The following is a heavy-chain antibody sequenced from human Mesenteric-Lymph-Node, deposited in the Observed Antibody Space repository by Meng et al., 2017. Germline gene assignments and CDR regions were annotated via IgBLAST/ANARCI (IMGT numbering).Heavy chain of an antibody. Sequence: QVQLVQSGAEVEKPGSSVKVSCKASGGSFSTYAISWVRQAPGQGLEWMGGIIPVFGTANYAQKFQGRVTITADKSTTTAYMDLSSLRSEDTAVYYCARGGGATFSSDYWGQGTLVTVSS. J-gene: IGHJ4*02. CDR2: IIPVFGTA. D-gene: IGHD1-26*01. CDR1: GGSFSTYA. CDR3: ARGGGATFSSDY. V-gene: IGHV1-69*06.